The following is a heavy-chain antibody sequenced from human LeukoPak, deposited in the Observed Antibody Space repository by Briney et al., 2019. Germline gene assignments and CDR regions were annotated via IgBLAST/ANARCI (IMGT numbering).Heavy chain of an antibody. CDR3: ARSPSFGGDYAGADAFDI. J-gene: IGHJ3*02. CDR1: GFTFSSYS. D-gene: IGHD4-17*01. Sequence: GGSLRLSCAASGFTFSSYSMNWVRQAPGKGLEWVSSISSSSSYIYYADSVKGRFTISRDNAKNSLYLQMNSLRAEDTAAYYCARSPSFGGDYAGADAFDIWGQGTMVTVSS. CDR2: ISSSSSYI. V-gene: IGHV3-21*01.